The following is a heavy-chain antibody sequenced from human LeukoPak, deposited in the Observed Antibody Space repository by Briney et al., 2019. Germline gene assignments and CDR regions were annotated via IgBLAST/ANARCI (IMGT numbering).Heavy chain of an antibody. Sequence: ASVKVSCKASGYTFTGYYMHWVRQAPGQGLEWMGRINPNSGGTNYAQKFQGRVTMTRDTSISTAYMELSRLRSDDTAVYYCARSVRGDHVWGSYRQGFDYWGQGTLVTVSS. CDR2: INPNSGGT. D-gene: IGHD3-16*02. CDR3: ARSVRGDHVWGSYRQGFDY. CDR1: GYTFTGYY. V-gene: IGHV1-2*06. J-gene: IGHJ4*02.